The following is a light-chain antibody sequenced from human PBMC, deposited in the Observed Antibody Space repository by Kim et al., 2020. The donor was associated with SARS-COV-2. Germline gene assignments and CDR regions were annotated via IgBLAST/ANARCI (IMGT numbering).Light chain of an antibody. CDR3: QQYGSSPWT. CDR1: QSVDSS. CDR2: GAS. Sequence: LSPGEVAALSLRASQSVDSSLAWYQQRPGQAPTLLTYGASRRATGIPDRFSGSGSGTDFTLTISRLEPEDFAVYYCQQYGSSPWTFGQGTKVYIK. J-gene: IGKJ1*01. V-gene: IGKV3-20*01.